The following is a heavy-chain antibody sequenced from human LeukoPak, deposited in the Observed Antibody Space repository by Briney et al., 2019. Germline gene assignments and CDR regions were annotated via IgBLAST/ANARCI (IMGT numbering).Heavy chain of an antibody. D-gene: IGHD6-13*01. Sequence: ASVKVSCKTSGYSFSKFGISWVRQAPGQGLEWMGWISAQNGDTYYAQQVQGRVTMTTDTSTGTACMELKSLTSDDTAVYYCVREPAGYSSTWPYDYWGQGTLVTVSS. V-gene: IGHV1-18*01. CDR1: GYSFSKFG. CDR2: ISAQNGDT. CDR3: VREPAGYSSTWPYDY. J-gene: IGHJ4*02.